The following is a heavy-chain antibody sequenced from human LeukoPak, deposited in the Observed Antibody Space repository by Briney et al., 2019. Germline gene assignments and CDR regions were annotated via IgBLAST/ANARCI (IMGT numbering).Heavy chain of an antibody. V-gene: IGHV3-7*03. D-gene: IGHD3-9*01. J-gene: IGHJ4*02. CDR3: AKSLRYFDWLSYAFDY. Sequence: PGGSLRLSCAASGFTFSSYWMSWVRQAPGKGLEWVANIKQDGSEKYYVDSVKGRFTISRDSAKNSLYLQMNSLRAEDTALYYCAKSLRYFDWLSYAFDYWGQGTLVTVSS. CDR1: GFTFSSYW. CDR2: IKQDGSEK.